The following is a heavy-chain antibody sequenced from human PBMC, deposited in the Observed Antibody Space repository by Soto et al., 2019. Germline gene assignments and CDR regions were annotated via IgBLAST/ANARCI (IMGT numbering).Heavy chain of an antibody. CDR1: GGSISSYY. J-gene: IGHJ4*02. Sequence: PSETLSLTCTVSGGSISSYYWSWIRQPPGKGLEWIGYIYYSGSTNYNPSLKSRVTISVDTSKNQFSLKLSSVTAADTAVYYCARWVAVAGTEYYFDYWGQGTLVTVSS. CDR2: IYYSGST. V-gene: IGHV4-59*01. CDR3: ARWVAVAGTEYYFDY. D-gene: IGHD6-19*01.